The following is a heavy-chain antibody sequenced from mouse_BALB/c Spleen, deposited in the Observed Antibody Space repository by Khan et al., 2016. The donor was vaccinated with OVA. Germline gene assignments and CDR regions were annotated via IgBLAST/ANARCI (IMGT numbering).Heavy chain of an antibody. CDR3: ARRGLYGIFVY. CDR2: INPSTDYT. CDR1: GYTFISYW. Sequence: LEESGTELAKPGASVKMSCKASGYTFISYWMHWVKQRPGQGLEWIGYINPSTDYTEYNQKFKDKATLTTDKSSNTAYMQLSSLTSEDSAVCYGARRGLYGIFVYWGQGTRVTVSA. D-gene: IGHD2-10*02. V-gene: IGHV1-7*01. J-gene: IGHJ3*01.